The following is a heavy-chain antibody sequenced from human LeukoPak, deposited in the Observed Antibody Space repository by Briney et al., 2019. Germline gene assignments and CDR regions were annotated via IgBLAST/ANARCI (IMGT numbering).Heavy chain of an antibody. J-gene: IGHJ5*02. D-gene: IGHD2-2*01. V-gene: IGHV1-69*13. CDR1: GGTFSSYA. CDR3: ARGVVPAAHTGNWFDP. CDR2: IIPIFGTA. Sequence: ASVKVSCKASGGTFSSYAISWVRQAPGQGLEWMGGIIPIFGTANYAQKFQGRVTITADESTSTAYMELSSLRSEDTAVCYCARGVVPAAHTGNWFDPWGQGTLVTVSS.